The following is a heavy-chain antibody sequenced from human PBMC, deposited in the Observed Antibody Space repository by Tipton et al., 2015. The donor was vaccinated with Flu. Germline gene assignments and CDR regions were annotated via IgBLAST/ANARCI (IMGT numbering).Heavy chain of an antibody. D-gene: IGHD6-6*01. CDR1: GFTFSSYE. V-gene: IGHV3-48*03. CDR2: ISSSGSTI. CDR3: ARGSSSARRYYFDY. Sequence: SLRLSFAASGFTFSSYEMNWVRQAPGKGLEWVSYISSSGSTIYYADSVKGRFTISRDNAKNSLYLQMNSLRAEDTAVYYCARGSSSARRYYFDYWGQGTLVTVSS. J-gene: IGHJ4*02.